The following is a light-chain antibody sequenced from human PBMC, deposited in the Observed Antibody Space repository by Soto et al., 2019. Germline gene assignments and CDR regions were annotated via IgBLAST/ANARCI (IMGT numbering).Light chain of an antibody. J-gene: IGLJ1*01. V-gene: IGLV2-14*01. CDR2: EVS. CDR1: SSDVGGYNY. Sequence: QSVLTQPASVSGSPGQSITISCTGTSSDVGGYNYVSWYQQHPGKAPKLMIYEVSNRPLGVSNRFSGSKSGNTPSLTISGLQSEAEADYYCTSYTSSSALDVSGTGTKVTVL. CDR3: TSYTSSSALDV.